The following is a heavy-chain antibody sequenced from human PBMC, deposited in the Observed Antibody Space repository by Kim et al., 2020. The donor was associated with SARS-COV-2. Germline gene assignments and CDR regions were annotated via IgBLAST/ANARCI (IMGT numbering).Heavy chain of an antibody. CDR3: ARGPVGATGDCDY. V-gene: IGHV1-3*01. J-gene: IGHJ4*02. D-gene: IGHD1-26*01. Sequence: KYSQKFQGRVTITRDTSASTAYMDLSSLNSEDTAVYYWARGPVGATGDCDYWGQGTLVTVSS.